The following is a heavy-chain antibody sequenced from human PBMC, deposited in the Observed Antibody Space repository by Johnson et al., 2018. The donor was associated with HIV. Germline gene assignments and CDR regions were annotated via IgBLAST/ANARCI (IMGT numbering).Heavy chain of an antibody. J-gene: IGHJ3*02. CDR3: TTPGDRWYTLVGEAAFDI. V-gene: IGHV3-15*01. Sequence: MMLVDSGGGLVKPGGSLRLSCVASGFTFTNAWMSWVRQAPGKGLEWVGRIKSVSDDETKDYGSPVKGRFTISRDDSSNTLYLQMNGLKTEDTAVYYCTTPGDRWYTLVGEAAFDIWGQGTMVTVSS. D-gene: IGHD2-15*01. CDR2: IKSVSDDETK. CDR1: GFTFTNAW.